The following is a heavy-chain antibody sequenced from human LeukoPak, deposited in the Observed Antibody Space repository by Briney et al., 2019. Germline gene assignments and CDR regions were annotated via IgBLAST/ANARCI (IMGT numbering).Heavy chain of an antibody. CDR3: AREDFYYSSGY. D-gene: IGHD3-10*01. Sequence: GGSLRLSCAASGFTFTGYYMSWIRQAPGKGLEWVSYISGDGTTVHYSDSVKGRFTVSRDNAKNSLSLQMNSLRAEDTAIYYCAREDFYYSSGYWGQGTLVTVSS. J-gene: IGHJ4*02. V-gene: IGHV3-11*04. CDR1: GFTFTGYY. CDR2: ISGDGTTV.